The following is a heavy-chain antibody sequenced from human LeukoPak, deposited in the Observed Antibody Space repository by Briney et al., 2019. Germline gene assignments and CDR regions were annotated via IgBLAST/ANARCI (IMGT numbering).Heavy chain of an antibody. J-gene: IGHJ3*02. CDR2: IDSSGTTI. CDR1: GFTFSSCE. Sequence: GGSLRLSCAASGFTFSSCEMNWVRQTPGKGLEWVSYIDSSGTTIYYADSVKGRFTSSRDNAKNSLYLQMNSLRAEDTAVYYCAKDRGSYSGSDAFDIWGQGTMVTVSS. CDR3: AKDRGSYSGSDAFDI. D-gene: IGHD1-26*01. V-gene: IGHV3-48*03.